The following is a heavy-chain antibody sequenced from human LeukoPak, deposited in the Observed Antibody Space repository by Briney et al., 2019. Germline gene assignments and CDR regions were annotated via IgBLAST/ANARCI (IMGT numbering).Heavy chain of an antibody. CDR2: ISSSSSYI. CDR3: AKQGLVPATAGD. J-gene: IGHJ4*02. CDR1: GFTFSSYS. D-gene: IGHD2-2*01. V-gene: IGHV3-21*01. Sequence: GGSLRLSCAASGFTFSSYSMNWVRQAPGKGLEWVSSISSSSSYIYYADSVKARFSISRDNSMNTLYLQMNSLRPEDTAVYYCAKQGLVPATAGDWGQGTLVTVSS.